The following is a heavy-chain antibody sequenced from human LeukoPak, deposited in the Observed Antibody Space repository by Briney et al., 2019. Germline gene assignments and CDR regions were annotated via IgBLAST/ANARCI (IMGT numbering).Heavy chain of an antibody. CDR2: IWYDGSIK. Sequence: GGSLRLSCAASGFTFSNYGMHWVRQTPGKGLEWVAVIWYDGSIKYYADSVKGRFSISRDNSKNTLYLQMNSLRAEDTAVYYCARYCSGGTCKLGYYYYGMDVWGQGTTVTVSS. V-gene: IGHV3-33*01. J-gene: IGHJ6*02. D-gene: IGHD2-15*01. CDR3: ARYCSGGTCKLGYYYYGMDV. CDR1: GFTFSNYG.